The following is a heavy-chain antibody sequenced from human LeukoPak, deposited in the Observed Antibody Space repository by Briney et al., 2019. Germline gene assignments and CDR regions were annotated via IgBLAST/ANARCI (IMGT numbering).Heavy chain of an antibody. D-gene: IGHD6-6*01. Sequence: PGRSLRLSCAASGFTFDDYAMHWVRQAPGKGLEWVSGISWKSGSIGYADSVKGRFTISRDNAKNSLYLQMNSLRAEDTALYYCAKNLGRQLGGFDYWGQGTLVTVSS. CDR1: GFTFDDYA. V-gene: IGHV3-9*01. CDR3: AKNLGRQLGGFDY. J-gene: IGHJ4*02. CDR2: ISWKSGSI.